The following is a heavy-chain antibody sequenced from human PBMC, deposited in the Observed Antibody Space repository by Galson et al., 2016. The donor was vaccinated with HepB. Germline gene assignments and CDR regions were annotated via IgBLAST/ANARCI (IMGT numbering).Heavy chain of an antibody. V-gene: IGHV1-3*01. J-gene: IGHJ5*02. D-gene: IGHD2-8*01. CDR2: INAGNGNT. CDR1: GYTFTSYA. Sequence: SVKVSCKASGYTFTSYAIHWLRQAPGQRLEWMGWINAGNGNTKYSQKFQGRVTITRDTSANTAYMELSSLRSEDTAVYYCARAIVVMPSANWFDPWGQGVLVTVSS. CDR3: ARAIVVMPSANWFDP.